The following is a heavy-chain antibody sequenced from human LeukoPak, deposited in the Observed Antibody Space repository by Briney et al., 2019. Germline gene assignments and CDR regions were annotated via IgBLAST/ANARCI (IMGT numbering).Heavy chain of an antibody. J-gene: IGHJ4*02. CDR2: INPNSGGT. CDR1: GYTFTAYY. D-gene: IGHD6-19*01. V-gene: IGHV1-2*02. CDR3: AREKGEQWLGTLDY. Sequence: ASVKVSCKASGYTFTAYYMHSVRQAPGQGLEWMGWINPNSGGTNYAQKFQGRVTMTRDTSISTAYMELSRLRSDDTAVYYCAREKGEQWLGTLDYWGQGTLVTVSS.